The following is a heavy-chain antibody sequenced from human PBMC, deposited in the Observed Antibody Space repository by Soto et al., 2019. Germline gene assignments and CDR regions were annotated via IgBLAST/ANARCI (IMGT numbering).Heavy chain of an antibody. V-gene: IGHV1-69*13. CDR1: GGTFSSYA. J-gene: IGHJ6*02. D-gene: IGHD1-26*01. Sequence: GASVKVSCKASGGTFSSYATSWVRQAPGQGLEWMGGIIPIFGTANYAQKFQGRVTITADESTSTAYMELSSLRSEDTAVYYCARFSVERWELLEGMDVWGQGTTVTVSS. CDR2: IIPIFGTA. CDR3: ARFSVERWELLEGMDV.